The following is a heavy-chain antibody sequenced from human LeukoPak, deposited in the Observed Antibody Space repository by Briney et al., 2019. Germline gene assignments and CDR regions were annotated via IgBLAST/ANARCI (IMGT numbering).Heavy chain of an antibody. Sequence: GGSLRLSCAASGFTFSTYWMSWVRQAPGKGLEWVANIKEDGSEKYYVDSVRGRFTISRDNAKNSVSLQMNSLRAEDTAVYYCARIYLKMASASWGQGTLVTVSS. CDR2: IKEDGSEK. CDR1: GFTFSTYW. J-gene: IGHJ5*02. D-gene: IGHD2-8*01. CDR3: ARIYLKMASAS. V-gene: IGHV3-7*01.